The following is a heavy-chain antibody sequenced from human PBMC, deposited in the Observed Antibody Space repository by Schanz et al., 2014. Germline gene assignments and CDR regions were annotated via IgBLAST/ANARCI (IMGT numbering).Heavy chain of an antibody. CDR2: IIPSLGLA. J-gene: IGHJ4*02. V-gene: IGHV1-69*02. D-gene: IGHD3-10*01. Sequence: QVQLVQSGAEVKKPGSSVKVSCKASGGTFSSDTFSWVRQAPGQGLEWMGRIIPSLGLAKYEQKFQDKVTITADTSTNTAYMELSSLTSEDTAVHYCARGRGFYDYWGQGTLVTVSS. CDR1: GGTFSSDT. CDR3: ARGRGFYDY.